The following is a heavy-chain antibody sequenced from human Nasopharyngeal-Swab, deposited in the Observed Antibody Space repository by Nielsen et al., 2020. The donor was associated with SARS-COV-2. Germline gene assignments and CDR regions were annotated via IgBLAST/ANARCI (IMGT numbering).Heavy chain of an antibody. J-gene: IGHJ6*02. D-gene: IGHD3-10*01. CDR3: ARDKGLWFREFQTHHYYYGMDV. Sequence: ASVKVSCKASGYTFTSYGISWVRQAPGQGLEWMGWISAYNGNTNYAQKLQGRVTMTTDTSTSTAYMELRSLRSDDTAVYYCARDKGLWFREFQTHHYYYGMDVWGQGTTVTVSS. CDR1: GYTFTSYG. CDR2: ISAYNGNT. V-gene: IGHV1-18*01.